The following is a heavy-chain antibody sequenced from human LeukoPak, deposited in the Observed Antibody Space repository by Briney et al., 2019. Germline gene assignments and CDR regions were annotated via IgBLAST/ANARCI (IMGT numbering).Heavy chain of an antibody. CDR2: IFTSGIT. Sequence: PSETLSLTCTVSGGSISTHYWSWIRQPAGKGLEWIGRIFTSGITNYNPSLKSRVTMSVDTSKNQFSLKLSSVTAADTAVYYCARVWWFGEASYYFDYWGQGTLVTVSS. CDR1: GGSISTHY. D-gene: IGHD3-10*01. V-gene: IGHV4-4*07. J-gene: IGHJ4*02. CDR3: ARVWWFGEASYYFDY.